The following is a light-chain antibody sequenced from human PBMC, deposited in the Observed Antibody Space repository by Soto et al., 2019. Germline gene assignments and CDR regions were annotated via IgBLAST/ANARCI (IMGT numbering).Light chain of an antibody. CDR2: LGS. J-gene: IGKJ2*01. CDR3: MQALQTPPYT. CDR1: QSLLHSNGHNY. V-gene: IGKV2-28*01. Sequence: IVMTQSPLSLPVTLGESASISCRSSQSLLHSNGHNYLVWYLQKPGQSPQLLIYLGSNRASGVSDRFSGSGSGTDFTLKISRVEAEDVGVYYCMQALQTPPYTFGQGTKLEIK.